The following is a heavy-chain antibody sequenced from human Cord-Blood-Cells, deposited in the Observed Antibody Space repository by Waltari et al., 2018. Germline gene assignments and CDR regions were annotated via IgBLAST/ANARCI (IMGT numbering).Heavy chain of an antibody. V-gene: IGHV4-34*01. J-gene: IGHJ4*02. CDR1: GGSFSGYY. Sequence: QVQLQQWGAGLLKPSETLSLTCAVYGGSFSGYYWSWIRQPPGQGLEGIVEINHSGSTHDTPSLSSRVTISLDTSKDQFSLKLGAVAAADTAVYYCALAVGAPYFDYWGQGTLVTVSS. CDR3: ALAVGAPYFDY. D-gene: IGHD1-26*01. CDR2: INHSGST.